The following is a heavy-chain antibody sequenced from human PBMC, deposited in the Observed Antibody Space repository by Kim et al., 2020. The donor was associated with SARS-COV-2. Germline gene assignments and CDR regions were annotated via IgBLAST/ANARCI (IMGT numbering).Heavy chain of an antibody. Sequence: GGSLRLSCAASGLIFNSHGMHWVRQPPGKGLEWVAFISNDASTANYADSVKGRFTISRDNSKNTLYLQMNSLRDEDTALYYCAKDREVHWFDPWGQGTLVTVSS. CDR2: ISNDASTA. CDR3: AKDREVHWFDP. D-gene: IGHD1-1*01. J-gene: IGHJ5*02. V-gene: IGHV3-30*02. CDR1: GLIFNSHG.